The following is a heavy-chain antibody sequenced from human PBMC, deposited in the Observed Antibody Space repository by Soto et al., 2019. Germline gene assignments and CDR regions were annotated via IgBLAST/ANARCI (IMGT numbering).Heavy chain of an antibody. D-gene: IGHD2-15*01. J-gene: IGHJ4*02. CDR2: INHSGST. CDR3: ARAQSGYCSGGSGYFDY. CDR1: GGSFSGYY. V-gene: IGHV4-34*01. Sequence: TSETLSLTCAVYGGSFSGYYCSWIRQPPGKGLEWIGEINHSGSTNYNPSLKSRVTISVDTSKNQFSLKLSSVTAADTAVYYCARAQSGYCSGGSGYFDYWGQGTRVTVS.